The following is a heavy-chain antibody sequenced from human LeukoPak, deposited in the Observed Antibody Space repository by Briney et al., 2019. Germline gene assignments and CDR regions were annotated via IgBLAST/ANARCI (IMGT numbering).Heavy chain of an antibody. CDR2: MNPNSGNT. CDR1: GYTFTSYD. J-gene: IGHJ5*01. V-gene: IGHV1-8*01. Sequence: GASVKVSCKASGYTFTSYDINWVRQATGQGLEWMGWMNPNSGNTGYAQKFQGRVTMTRNTSISTAYMELSSLRSEDTAVYYCARERNSCSGGSCYKRNWFDPWGQGTTVTVSS. CDR3: ARERNSCSGGSCYKRNWFDP. D-gene: IGHD2-15*01.